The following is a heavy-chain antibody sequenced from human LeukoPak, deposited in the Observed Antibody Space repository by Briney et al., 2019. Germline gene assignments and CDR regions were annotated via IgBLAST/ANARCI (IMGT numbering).Heavy chain of an antibody. D-gene: IGHD3-3*01. V-gene: IGHV3-66*02. CDR2: IYSGGST. J-gene: IGHJ4*02. CDR3: ARVIMDDFWGGYYDY. CDR1: GFTVSSNY. Sequence: GGSLRLSCAASGFTVSSNYMSWVRQAPGKGLEWVSVIYSGGSTYYADSVKGRFTISRDNYKNTPYLQLNSMRAEDPAVYYCARVIMDDFWGGYYDYGGQGPLVTFPS.